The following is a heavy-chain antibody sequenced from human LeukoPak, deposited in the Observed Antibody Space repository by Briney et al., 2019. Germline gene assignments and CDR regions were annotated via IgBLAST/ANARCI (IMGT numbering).Heavy chain of an antibody. V-gene: IGHV4-34*01. Sequence: SETLSLTCAVYGGSFSGYYWSWIRQPPGKGLEWIGEINHSGSTNYNPSLKSRVTISVDTSKNQFSLKLSSVTAADTAVYYCARVLYYDFWSGYFERPHIRYYFDYWGQGTLVTVSS. D-gene: IGHD3-3*01. CDR3: ARVLYYDFWSGYFERPHIRYYFDY. J-gene: IGHJ4*02. CDR2: INHSGST. CDR1: GGSFSGYY.